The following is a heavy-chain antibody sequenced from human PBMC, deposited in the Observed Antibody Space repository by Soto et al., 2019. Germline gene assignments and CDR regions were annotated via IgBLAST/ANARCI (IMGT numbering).Heavy chain of an antibody. CDR3: ARIKRADILTGYYRGYYYGMDV. Sequence: SETLSLTCTVSGGSISSSSYYWGWIRQPPGKGLEWIGSIYYSGSTYYNPSLKSRVTISVDTSKNQFSLKLSSLTAADTAVYYCARIKRADILTGYYRGYYYGMDVWGQGTTVTVSS. J-gene: IGHJ6*02. D-gene: IGHD3-9*01. V-gene: IGHV4-39*01. CDR2: IYYSGST. CDR1: GGSISSSSYY.